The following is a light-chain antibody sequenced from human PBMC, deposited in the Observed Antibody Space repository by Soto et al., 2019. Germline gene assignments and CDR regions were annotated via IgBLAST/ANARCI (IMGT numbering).Light chain of an antibody. CDR2: TAS. Sequence: GARVTITCRASQAIGTWLAWYQQKPGKAPNLLISTASSLQLGVPSRFSGSGSGTDFTLTISGLQPEDFATYYCQQSSTFPITFGQGTRMEIK. V-gene: IGKV1-12*01. CDR3: QQSSTFPIT. CDR1: QAIGTW. J-gene: IGKJ5*01.